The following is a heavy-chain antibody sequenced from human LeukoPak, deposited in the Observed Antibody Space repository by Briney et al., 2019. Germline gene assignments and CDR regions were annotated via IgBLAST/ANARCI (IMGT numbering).Heavy chain of an antibody. Sequence: SETLSLTCAVYGGSFSGYYWSWIRQPPGKGLEWIGEINHSGSTNYNPSLKSRVTISVDTSKNQFSLKLSSVTAADTAVYYCARAGWGLYYYYGMDVWGQGTTVTISS. D-gene: IGHD7-27*01. CDR3: ARAGWGLYYYYGMDV. CDR2: INHSGST. CDR1: GGSFSGYY. J-gene: IGHJ6*02. V-gene: IGHV4-34*01.